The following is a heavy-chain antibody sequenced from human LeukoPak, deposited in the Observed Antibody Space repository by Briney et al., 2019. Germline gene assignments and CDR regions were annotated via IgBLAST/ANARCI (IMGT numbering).Heavy chain of an antibody. D-gene: IGHD2-15*01. Sequence: GGSLRLSCAASGFTFSRYSMNWVRQAPGRGLEWVSSINSRGSDQYYADSVKGRFTNCRDNAKNSLYLQMNSLRAEDTAVYYCEREGSIVPHQVRDSWSQGTLVTVSS. CDR3: EREGSIVPHQVRDS. J-gene: IGHJ4*02. V-gene: IGHV3-21*01. CDR2: INSRGSDQ. CDR1: GFTFSRYS.